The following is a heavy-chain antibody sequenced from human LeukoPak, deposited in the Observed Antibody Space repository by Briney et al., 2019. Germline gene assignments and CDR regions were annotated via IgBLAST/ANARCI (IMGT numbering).Heavy chain of an antibody. CDR2: ISSSSSYI. J-gene: IGHJ4*02. V-gene: IGHV3-21*04. D-gene: IGHD3-22*01. CDR1: GLTFSSYS. Sequence: GGSLRLSCAASGLTFSSYSMNWVRQAPGKGLEWVSSISSSSSYIYYADSVKGRFTISRDNAKNSLYLQMNSLRAEDTALYYCAKGPYYDSSGYYYDYWGQGTLVTVSS. CDR3: AKGPYYDSSGYYYDY.